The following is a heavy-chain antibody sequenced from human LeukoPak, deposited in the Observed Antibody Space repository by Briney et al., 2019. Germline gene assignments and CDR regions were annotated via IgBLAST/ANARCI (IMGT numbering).Heavy chain of an antibody. V-gene: IGHV1-2*06. CDR2: INPNSGGT. J-gene: IGHJ3*02. CDR3: ARSLEWLYDAFDI. D-gene: IGHD3-3*01. Sequence: ASVKVSCKASGYTFTSYDINWVRQATGQGLEWMGRINPNSGGTNYAQKFQGRVTMTRDTSISTAFMELSRLRSDDTAVYYCARSLEWLYDAFDIWGQGTMVTVSS. CDR1: GYTFTSYD.